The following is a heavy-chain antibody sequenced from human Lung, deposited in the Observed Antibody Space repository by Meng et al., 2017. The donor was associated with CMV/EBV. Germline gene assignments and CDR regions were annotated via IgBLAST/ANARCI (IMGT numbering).Heavy chain of an antibody. CDR1: GFTLTRYW. Sequence: VEWVEVGGGLVQPGGSLRLSCAVSGFTLTRYWMHWVREVPGKGLEWVSRIDIDGRDITYADSVRGRFSISRDDAKNTLYLQMNSLRIEDTAVYYCARGVAETLGWEMGYWGQGTLVTVSS. CDR2: IDIDGRDI. V-gene: IGHV3-74*03. CDR3: ARGVAETLGWEMGY. J-gene: IGHJ4*02. D-gene: IGHD1-26*01.